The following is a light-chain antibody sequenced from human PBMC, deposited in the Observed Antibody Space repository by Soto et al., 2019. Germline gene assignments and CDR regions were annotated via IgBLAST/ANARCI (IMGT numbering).Light chain of an antibody. J-gene: IGLJ2*01. CDR2: EVS. V-gene: IGLV2-14*01. CDR1: NSDIGAYKY. CDR3: SSYTTSNTVI. Sequence: QSALTQPASVSGSLGQSITISCTGTNSDIGAYKYVSWHQQHPGKAPKTVIYEVSNRPSGVSSRLSGSKSGNTASLTISGLQAEDEADYYCSSYTTSNTVIFGGGTKVTVL.